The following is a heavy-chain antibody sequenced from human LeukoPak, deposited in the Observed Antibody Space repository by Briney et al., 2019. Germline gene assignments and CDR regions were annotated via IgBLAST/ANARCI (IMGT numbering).Heavy chain of an antibody. V-gene: IGHV3-20*04. CDR3: ARARTYYYDSSGYYYFDY. Sequence: GGSLRLSCAASGFTFDDYGMSWVRQAPGKGLEWVSGINWSGGSTGYTDSVKGRFTISRDNAKNSLYLQMNSLRAEDTALYYCARARTYYYDSSGYYYFDYWGQGTLVTVSS. CDR2: INWSGGST. J-gene: IGHJ4*02. D-gene: IGHD3-22*01. CDR1: GFTFDDYG.